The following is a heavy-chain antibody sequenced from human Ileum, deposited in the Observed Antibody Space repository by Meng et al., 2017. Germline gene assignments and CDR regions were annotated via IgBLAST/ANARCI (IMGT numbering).Heavy chain of an antibody. D-gene: IGHD3-10*01. CDR2: TYFGAGT. CDR1: GFTVSCKY. Sequence: EVQRLETGGGLFQPGGSLRLSCAASGFTVSCKYMSWVRQSPGKGLEWVAVTYFGAGTYYADSVRGRFTLSRDDSKDTVHLQMNSLRVDDTAVYYCARVSGSPLLWFWGQGTLVTVSS. CDR3: ARVSGSPLLWF. J-gene: IGHJ4*02. V-gene: IGHV3-53*02.